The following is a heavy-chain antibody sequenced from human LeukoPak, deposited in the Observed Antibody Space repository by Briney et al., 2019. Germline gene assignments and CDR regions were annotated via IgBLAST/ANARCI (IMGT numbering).Heavy chain of an antibody. D-gene: IGHD1-7*01. CDR3: VRAKLGGAFDV. CDR1: GFTFSGYD. J-gene: IGHJ3*01. Sequence: GGSLRLSCAASGFTFSGYDMNWVRQAPGKGLEWVSFITRSSGTIYYADSVKGRFTVSRDNAESSLYLQMNSLRDEDTAVYSCVRAKLGGAFDVWGHGTMVTVSS. CDR2: ITRSSGTI. V-gene: IGHV3-48*02.